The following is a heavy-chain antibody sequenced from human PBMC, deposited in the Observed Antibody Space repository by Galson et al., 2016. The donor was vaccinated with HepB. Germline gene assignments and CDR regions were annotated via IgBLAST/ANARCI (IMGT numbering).Heavy chain of an antibody. D-gene: IGHD1-26*01. CDR2: IKQDGSEK. CDR1: GFTFSSYW. J-gene: IGHJ1*01. CDR3: AGSGGSYFGTAEYFQH. Sequence: SLRLSCAASGFTFSSYWMSWVRQAPGKGLEWVANIKQDGSEKYYVDSVKGRFTISRDNAKNSLYRQMNSLRAEDTAVYYWAGSGGSYFGTAEYFQHWGQGTLVTVSS. V-gene: IGHV3-7*03.